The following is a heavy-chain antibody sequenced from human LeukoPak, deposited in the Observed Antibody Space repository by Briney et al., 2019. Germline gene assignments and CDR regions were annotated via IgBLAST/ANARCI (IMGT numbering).Heavy chain of an antibody. V-gene: IGHV4-59*08. D-gene: IGHD6-13*01. CDR1: DGSISSDF. CDR3: AGDIAAVNIPGSRLDP. Sequence: SETLSLTCTVSDGSISSDFWSWIRQPPGKGLEWIGYISYSGITNYNPSLKSRVTISVDTSKNQFSLRLRSVTAADTAVYFCAGDIAAVNIPGSRLDPWGQGTLVTVSS. J-gene: IGHJ5*02. CDR2: ISYSGIT.